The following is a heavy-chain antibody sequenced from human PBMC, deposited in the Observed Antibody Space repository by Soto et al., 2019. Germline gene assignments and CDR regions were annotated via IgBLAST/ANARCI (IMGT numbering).Heavy chain of an antibody. CDR1: GYTFTSYY. J-gene: IGHJ3*02. D-gene: IGHD5-18*01. CDR3: ARVINPTQDGYSMTAFDI. CDR2: INPSGGST. V-gene: IGHV1-46*01. Sequence: ASVKVSCKASGYTFTSYYMHWVRQAPGQGLEWMGIINPSGGSTSYAQKFQGRVTMTRDTSTSTVYMELSSLRSEDTAVYYCARVINPTQDGYSMTAFDIWGQGTMLTVSS.